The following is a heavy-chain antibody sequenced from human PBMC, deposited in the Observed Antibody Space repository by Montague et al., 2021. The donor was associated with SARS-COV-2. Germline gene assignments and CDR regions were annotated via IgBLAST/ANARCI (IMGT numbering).Heavy chain of an antibody. V-gene: IGHV4-39*01. Sequence: SETRSLTCTVSGASISSRSYYWGRIRQPPGKGLEWIGFKYYSGSTYYNPTLKSRVTISVDTSKNQFSLRLTSVTAADTAFYYCVRHPHYDGVNGPPDFWDQGTLVTVSS. CDR3: VRHPHYDGVNGPPDF. J-gene: IGHJ4*02. CDR2: KYYSGST. D-gene: IGHD3-16*01. CDR1: GASISSRSYY.